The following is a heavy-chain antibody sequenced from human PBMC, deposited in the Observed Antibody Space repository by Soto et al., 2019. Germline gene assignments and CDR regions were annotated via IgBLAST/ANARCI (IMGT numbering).Heavy chain of an antibody. CDR3: ANLYGDYVSY. CDR1: GGSISSSSYF. J-gene: IGHJ4*02. V-gene: IGHV4-39*01. CDR2: IYSSGST. Sequence: SETLSLTCTVSGGSISSSSYFWGWIRQPPGKGLEWIGTIYSSGSTYYNPSLKSRVTISVDTSKNQFSLKLSSVTAADTAVYFCANLYGDYVSYWGQGTLVTVSS. D-gene: IGHD4-17*01.